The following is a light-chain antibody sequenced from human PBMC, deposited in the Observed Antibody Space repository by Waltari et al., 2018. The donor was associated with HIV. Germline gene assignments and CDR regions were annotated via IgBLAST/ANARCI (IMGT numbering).Light chain of an antibody. CDR1: SRDIAYFDY. J-gene: IGLJ1*01. Sequence: QSALTQPRSVSGSPGQSVTISCTGTSRDIAYFDYVSWYQQYPGKAPKVIIYEVSQRPSGVPDRFTASKSGITASLTISGLQDEDEADYYCCSYAGAYTYVFGTGTKVTVL. V-gene: IGLV2-11*01. CDR2: EVS. CDR3: CSYAGAYTYV.